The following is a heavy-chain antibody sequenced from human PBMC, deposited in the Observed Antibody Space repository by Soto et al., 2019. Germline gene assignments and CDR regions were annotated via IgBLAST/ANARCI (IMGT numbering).Heavy chain of an antibody. Sequence: QVQLQESGPGLVKPSETLSLSCTVSGGSINPYYWNWIRQPAGKGLEWIGRIYSSGATNYNPSLKSRVTMSTDTSTNHFSLRLSSVTPADTAVYYCAREHKVVNDFEFWGQGILVTVSS. CDR3: AREHKVVNDFEF. CDR1: GGSINPYY. CDR2: IYSSGAT. J-gene: IGHJ4*02. D-gene: IGHD2-15*01. V-gene: IGHV4-4*07.